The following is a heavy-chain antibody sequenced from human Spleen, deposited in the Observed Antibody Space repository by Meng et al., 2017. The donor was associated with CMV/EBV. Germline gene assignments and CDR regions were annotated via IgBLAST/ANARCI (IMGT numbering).Heavy chain of an antibody. CDR1: GYTFTGYY. D-gene: IGHD7-27*01. V-gene: IGHV1-2*02. CDR2: INPNSGGT. J-gene: IGHJ4*02. CDR3: ARDNNWGPDY. Sequence: ASVKVSCKASGYTFTGYYMHWVRQAPGQGLEWMGWINPNSGGTNYAQKFQGRVTMTRDTSINTGYMELTRLTSDDMAVYYCARDNNWGPDYWGQGTLVTVSS.